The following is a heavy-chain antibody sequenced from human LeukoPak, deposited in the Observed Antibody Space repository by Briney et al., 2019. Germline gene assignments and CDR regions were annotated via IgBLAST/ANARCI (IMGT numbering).Heavy chain of an antibody. CDR2: IYYSGST. CDR1: GDSISSYY. Sequence: SETLSLTCTVSGDSISSYYWSWIRQPPGKGLEWIGYIYYSGSTSYNPSLKSRVTMSLDTSKNQVSLKLYSVTAADTATYYCARVTAAGEYYFDYWGQGIRLTVSS. J-gene: IGHJ4*02. D-gene: IGHD6-13*01. V-gene: IGHV4-59*01. CDR3: ARVTAAGEYYFDY.